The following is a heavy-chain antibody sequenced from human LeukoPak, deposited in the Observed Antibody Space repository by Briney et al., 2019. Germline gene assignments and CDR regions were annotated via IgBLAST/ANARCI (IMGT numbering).Heavy chain of an antibody. Sequence: PGGSPRLSCAASGFTFDDYGMSWVRQAPGKGLEWVSGINWNGGSTGYADSVKGRFTISRDNAKNSLYLQMNSLRAEDTALYYCARARGALLEGAALDYWGQGTLVTVSS. V-gene: IGHV3-20*04. CDR2: INWNGGST. D-gene: IGHD6-25*01. CDR3: ARARGALLEGAALDY. CDR1: GFTFDDYG. J-gene: IGHJ4*02.